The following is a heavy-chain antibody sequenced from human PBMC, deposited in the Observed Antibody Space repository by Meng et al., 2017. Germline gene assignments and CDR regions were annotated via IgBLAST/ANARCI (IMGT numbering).Heavy chain of an antibody. CDR3: ASLEYGDYQNDAFDI. V-gene: IGHV1-69*13. J-gene: IGHJ3*02. D-gene: IGHD4-17*01. CDR2: IIPIFGTA. Sequence: SVKVSCKASGGTFSSYAISWVRQAPGQGLEWMGGIIPIFGTANYAQKFQGRVTITADESTSTAYMELSSLRSEDTAVYYCASLEYGDYQNDAFDIWGQGTMVTVSS. CDR1: GGTFSSYA.